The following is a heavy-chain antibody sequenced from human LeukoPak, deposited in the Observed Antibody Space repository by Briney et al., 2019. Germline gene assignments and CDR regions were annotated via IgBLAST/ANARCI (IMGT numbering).Heavy chain of an antibody. CDR1: GFTLSLAW. CDR2: IKYDGSYT. CDR3: ARDPLGTRPGFDY. Sequence: GGSLRLSCATSGFTLSLAWMHWVRQAPGKGLEWVSRIKYDGSYTNYADSVKGRFTISRDNARNTLSLHMISLRAEDTAVYYCARDPLGTRPGFDYWGQGTLVTVSS. D-gene: IGHD1-1*01. V-gene: IGHV3-74*01. J-gene: IGHJ4*02.